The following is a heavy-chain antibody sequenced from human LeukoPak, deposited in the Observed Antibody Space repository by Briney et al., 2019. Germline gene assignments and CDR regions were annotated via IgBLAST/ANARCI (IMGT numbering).Heavy chain of an antibody. CDR1: GFTFSSYA. V-gene: IGHV3-23*01. Sequence: GGSLRLSCAASGFTFSSYAMNWVRQAPGKGLEWVSAISGRAGSTSYADSVKGRFTISRDNSKNTLYLQMNSLRAEDTAVYYCAKVGKNNPIMGTTTYYWGQGTLVTVSS. J-gene: IGHJ4*02. D-gene: IGHD1-26*01. CDR2: ISGRAGST. CDR3: AKVGKNNPIMGTTTYY.